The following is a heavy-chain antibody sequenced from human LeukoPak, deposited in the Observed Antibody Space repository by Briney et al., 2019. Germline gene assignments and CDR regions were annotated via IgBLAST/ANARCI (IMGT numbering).Heavy chain of an antibody. D-gene: IGHD6-19*01. J-gene: IGHJ4*02. Sequence: SETLSLTCGVHGASLSGYCWTWILQFPGKGLEWIGEINHSGTTDDNPSLKSRVTISVDASKTQFSLKLTSVTAADTAVYYCARGRGWNYFDYWGLGTLVTVSS. CDR1: GASLSGYC. CDR3: ARGRGWNYFDY. CDR2: INHSGTT. V-gene: IGHV4-34*01.